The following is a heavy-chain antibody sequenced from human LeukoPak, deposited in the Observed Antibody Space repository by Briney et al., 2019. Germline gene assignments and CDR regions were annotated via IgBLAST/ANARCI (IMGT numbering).Heavy chain of an antibody. CDR3: ARITVAIRRPRYFDY. CDR2: IKQDGSEK. V-gene: IGHV3-7*01. CDR1: GFTFSSYW. J-gene: IGHJ4*02. D-gene: IGHD6-19*01. Sequence: PGGSLRLSCAASGFTFSSYWMSWVRQAPGKGLEWVANIKQDGSEKYYVDSVKGRFTISRDNAKNSLYLQMNSLRAEDTAVYYCARITVAIRRPRYFDYWGQGTLVTVSS.